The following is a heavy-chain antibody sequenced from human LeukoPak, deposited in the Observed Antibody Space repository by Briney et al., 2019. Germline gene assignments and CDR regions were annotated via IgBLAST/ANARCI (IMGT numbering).Heavy chain of an antibody. V-gene: IGHV4-31*03. J-gene: IGHJ4*02. D-gene: IGHD6-19*01. CDR2: IYYSGST. CDR3: ARQNIAVAGRRAFDY. CDR1: GGSISSGGYY. Sequence: PSETLSLTCTVSGGSISSGGYYWSWIRQDPGKGLEWIGYIYYSGSTYYNPSLKSRVTISVDTSKNQFSLKLSSVTAADTAVYYCARQNIAVAGRRAFDYWGQGTLVTVSS.